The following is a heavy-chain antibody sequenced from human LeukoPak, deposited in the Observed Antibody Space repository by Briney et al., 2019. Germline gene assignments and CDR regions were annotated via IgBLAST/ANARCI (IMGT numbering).Heavy chain of an antibody. CDR3: ARQIPATANHYFDY. J-gene: IGHJ4*02. D-gene: IGHD2-15*01. CDR2: INHSGST. CDR1: GGSFSGYY. V-gene: IGHV4-34*01. Sequence: SSETLSLTCAVYGGSFSGYYWSRIRQPPGKGLEWIGEINHSGSTNYNPSLKSRVTISVDTSKNQFSLKLSSVTAADTAVYYCARQIPATANHYFDYWGQGTLVTVSS.